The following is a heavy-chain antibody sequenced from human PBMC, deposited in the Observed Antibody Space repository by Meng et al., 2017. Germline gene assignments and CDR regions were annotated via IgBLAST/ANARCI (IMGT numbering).Heavy chain of an antibody. J-gene: IGHJ5*02. V-gene: IGHV1-8*03. CDR3: ARDRLRGEFDP. Sequence: QVVLGRSGAEVKKPGASVKVSCKASGYTFTSYDINWVRQATGQGLEWMGWMNPNSGNTGYAQKFQGRVTITRNTSISTAYMEPSSLRSEDTAVYYCARDRLRGEFDPWGQGTLVTVSS. D-gene: IGHD3-10*01. CDR1: GYTFTSYD. CDR2: MNPNSGNT.